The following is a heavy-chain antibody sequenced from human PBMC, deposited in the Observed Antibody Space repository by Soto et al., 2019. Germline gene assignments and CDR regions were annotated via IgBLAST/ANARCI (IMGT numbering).Heavy chain of an antibody. V-gene: IGHV4-38-2*01. J-gene: IGHJ4*02. CDR1: GYSISSGYY. D-gene: IGHD6-13*01. CDR3: VRVAGSASWYETDS. Sequence: AETLSLTSAVSGYSISSGYYWGWIRQPPGKGLEWLGTTYYGASSYYNPSLRSRITILLDASTNQFSLKLSSVTAADTAVYFCVRVAGSASWYETDSWGQGILVTVSS. CDR2: TYYGASS.